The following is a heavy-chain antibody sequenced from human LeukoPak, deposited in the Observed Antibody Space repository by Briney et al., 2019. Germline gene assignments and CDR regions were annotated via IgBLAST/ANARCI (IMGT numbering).Heavy chain of an antibody. Sequence: SQTLSLTCTVSGGSISSGAHYWSWVRQPPGKGLEWIGYISYSGSTYYNPSLKSRVTISVDTSKSQFSLKLSSVAAADTAVYYCARYYGGNSNFDYWGQGTLVTVSS. CDR2: ISYSGST. V-gene: IGHV4-30-4*01. CDR1: GGSISSGAHY. D-gene: IGHD4-23*01. CDR3: ARYYGGNSNFDY. J-gene: IGHJ4*02.